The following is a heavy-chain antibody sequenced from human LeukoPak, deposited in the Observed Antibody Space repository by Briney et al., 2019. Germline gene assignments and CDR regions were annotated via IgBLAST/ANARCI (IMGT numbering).Heavy chain of an antibody. CDR2: INWNGGST. CDR1: GFTFDDYG. J-gene: IGHJ3*02. Sequence: PGKSLRLSCATSGFTFDDYGMSWVRQAPGKGLEWVSGINWNGGSTGYADSVKGRFTISRDNAKNSLYLQMNSLRAEDTALYYCARLDTAMVIDAFDIWGQGTMVTVSS. D-gene: IGHD5-18*01. V-gene: IGHV3-20*04. CDR3: ARLDTAMVIDAFDI.